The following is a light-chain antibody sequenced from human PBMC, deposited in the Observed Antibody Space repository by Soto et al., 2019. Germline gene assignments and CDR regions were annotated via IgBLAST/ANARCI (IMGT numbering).Light chain of an antibody. Sequence: DILMTQSPESLTVSVGERATINCKSSQSPLYRSTNKNYLAWYQQKPGQPPKLLIYWASTRESGVPDRFSGSGSGTDFTLTISNVQAEDVAVYYCQRYYNTPLTFGGGTKVEIK. CDR2: WAS. J-gene: IGKJ4*01. CDR1: QSPLYRSTNKNY. V-gene: IGKV4-1*01. CDR3: QRYYNTPLT.